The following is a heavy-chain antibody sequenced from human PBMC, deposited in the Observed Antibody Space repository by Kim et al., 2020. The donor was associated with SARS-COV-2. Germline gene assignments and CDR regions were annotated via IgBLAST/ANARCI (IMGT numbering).Heavy chain of an antibody. Sequence: SETLSLTCTVSGGSISSGGYYWSWIRQLPGRGLEWIGYIYYSGTTYYNPSLKSRVTMSVDTSQNQFSLKLSSVTAADTAVYYCARAEWIDSAKTDFDYWGQGTLVTVSS. CDR3: ARAEWIDSAKTDFDY. CDR1: GGSISSGGYY. D-gene: IGHD3-3*01. V-gene: IGHV4-31*03. J-gene: IGHJ4*02. CDR2: IYYSGTT.